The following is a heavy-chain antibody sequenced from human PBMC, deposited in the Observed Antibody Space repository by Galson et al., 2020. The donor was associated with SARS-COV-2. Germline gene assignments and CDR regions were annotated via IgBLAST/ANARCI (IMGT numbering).Heavy chain of an antibody. CDR2: ISSNGGST. J-gene: IGHJ5*02. Sequence: GGSLRLSCAASGFTFSSYAMHWVRQAPGKGLEYVSAISSNGGSTYYANSVKGRFTISRDNSKNTLYLQMGSLRAEDMAVYYCARTPQPRISVGWFDPWGQGTLVTVSS. D-gene: IGHD6-13*01. V-gene: IGHV3-64*01. CDR3: ARTPQPRISVGWFDP. CDR1: GFTFSSYA.